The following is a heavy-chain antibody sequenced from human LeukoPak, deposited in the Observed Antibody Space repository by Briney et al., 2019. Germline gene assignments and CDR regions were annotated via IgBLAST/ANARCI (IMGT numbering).Heavy chain of an antibody. CDR2: IYYSGST. Sequence: PSETLSLTCTVSGGPISSYYWSWIRQPPGKGLEWIGYIYYSGSTNYNPSLKSRVTISVDTSKNQFSLKLSSVAAADTAVYYCASCSGWYASSSFDIWGQGTMVTVSS. D-gene: IGHD6-19*01. CDR1: GGPISSYY. CDR3: ASCSGWYASSSFDI. V-gene: IGHV4-59*01. J-gene: IGHJ3*02.